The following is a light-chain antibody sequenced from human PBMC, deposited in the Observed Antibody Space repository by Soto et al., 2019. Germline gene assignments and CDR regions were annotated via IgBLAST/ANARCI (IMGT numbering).Light chain of an antibody. CDR2: GVS. CDR1: QSVNSGY. V-gene: IGKV3-20*01. Sequence: EIVLTQSPGTLSLSPGERATLSCRASQSVNSGYLAWYQQKPGQAPRLLFYGVSNRAAGIPDRFSGSGSGTDFTLTISSLEPEDFAVYYCHVYGSSPRYTFGQGTKVEIK. CDR3: HVYGSSPRYT. J-gene: IGKJ2*01.